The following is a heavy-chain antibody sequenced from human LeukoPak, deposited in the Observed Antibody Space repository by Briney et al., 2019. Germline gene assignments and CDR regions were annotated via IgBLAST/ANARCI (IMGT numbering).Heavy chain of an antibody. CDR1: GFTFSSYA. D-gene: IGHD5-18*01. V-gene: IGHV3-23*01. CDR2: ISGSGGNT. Sequence: GGSLRLSCAASGFTFSSYAMSWVRQAPGKGLEWVAVISGSGGNTYYADSVKGRFTISRDNAKNSLYLQMNSLRAEDTAVYYCARFSDTAMVIDYWGQGTLVTVSS. J-gene: IGHJ4*02. CDR3: ARFSDTAMVIDY.